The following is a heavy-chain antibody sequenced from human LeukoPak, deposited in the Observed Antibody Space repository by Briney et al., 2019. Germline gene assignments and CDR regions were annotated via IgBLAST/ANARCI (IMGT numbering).Heavy chain of an antibody. D-gene: IGHD2-8*01. J-gene: IGHJ6*02. CDR3: ARVIVLSGSHYGMDV. Sequence: ASVKVSCKASGYTFTSYGISWVRQAPGQGPEWMGWISAYNGNTNYAQKLQGRVAMTTDTSTSTAYMELRSLRSDDTAVYYCARVIVLSGSHYGMDVWGQGTTVTVSS. V-gene: IGHV1-18*01. CDR1: GYTFTSYG. CDR2: ISAYNGNT.